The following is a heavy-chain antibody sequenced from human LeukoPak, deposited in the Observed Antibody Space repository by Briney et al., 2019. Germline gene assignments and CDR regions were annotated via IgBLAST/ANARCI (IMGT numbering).Heavy chain of an antibody. Sequence: PSETLSLTCAVSGYSISSGYYWGWIRQPPGKGLEWIGSIFHSGSTYYNPSLKSRVTISVDTSKNQFSLKLSSVTAADTAVYYCVRDPVGDYGDYWGQGTLVTVSS. CDR1: GYSISSGYY. CDR2: IFHSGST. CDR3: VRDPVGDYGDY. V-gene: IGHV4-38-2*02. J-gene: IGHJ4*02. D-gene: IGHD4-17*01.